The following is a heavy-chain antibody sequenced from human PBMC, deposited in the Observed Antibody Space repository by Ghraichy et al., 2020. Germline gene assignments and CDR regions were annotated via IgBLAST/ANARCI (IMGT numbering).Heavy chain of an antibody. D-gene: IGHD3-10*01. Sequence: GGSLRLSCAASGFTFDDYAMHWVRQAPGKGLEWVSGISWNSGSIGYADSVKGRFTISRDNAKNSLYLQMNSLRAEDTALYYCAKDMGVTMVQGVNLDYWGQGTLVTVSS. CDR3: AKDMGVTMVQGVNLDY. CDR1: GFTFDDYA. V-gene: IGHV3-9*01. J-gene: IGHJ4*02. CDR2: ISWNSGSI.